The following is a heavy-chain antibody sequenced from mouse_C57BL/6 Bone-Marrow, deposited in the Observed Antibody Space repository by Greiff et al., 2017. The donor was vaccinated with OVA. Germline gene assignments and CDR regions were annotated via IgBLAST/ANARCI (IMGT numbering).Heavy chain of an antibody. CDR3: ARSGYYYGSSYGAMDY. V-gene: IGHV1-53*01. CDR1: GYTFTSYW. CDR2: INPSNGGT. D-gene: IGHD1-1*01. Sequence: QVQLQQPGTELVKPGASVKLSCKASGYTFTSYWMHWVKQRPGQGLEWIGNINPSNGGTNYNEKFKSKATLTVDKSSSTAYMQLSSLTSEDSAVYYCARSGYYYGSSYGAMDYWSQGTSVTVSS. J-gene: IGHJ4*01.